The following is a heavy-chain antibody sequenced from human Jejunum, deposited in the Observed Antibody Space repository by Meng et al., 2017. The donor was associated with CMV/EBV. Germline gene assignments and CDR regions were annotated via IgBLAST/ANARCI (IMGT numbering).Heavy chain of an antibody. Sequence: GASVFSNIDAWNWLRQSPSRGLEWLGRTYYGSNWYNDYAVSVQSRITINPATSENQFSLQLNSVTPEDTAVYYCARGVHWFDPWGQGTLVTVSS. CDR3: ARGVHWFDP. D-gene: IGHD3-16*01. CDR2: TYYGSNWYN. V-gene: IGHV6-1*01. CDR1: GASVFSNIDA. J-gene: IGHJ5*02.